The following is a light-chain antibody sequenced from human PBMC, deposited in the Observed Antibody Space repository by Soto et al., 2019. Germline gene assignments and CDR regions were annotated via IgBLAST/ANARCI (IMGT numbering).Light chain of an antibody. Sequence: QSALTQPASVSGSHGQSITISCTGTSSDVGSYKFSSWYQEYPGKAPKVMIYEGSKRPSGVSNRFSGSKSGNTASLTISALQAEDEADYFCNSYTSSTSRPYVFGTGTKLTVL. CDR2: EGS. CDR1: SSDVGSYKF. J-gene: IGLJ1*01. CDR3: NSYTSSTSRPYV. V-gene: IGLV2-14*02.